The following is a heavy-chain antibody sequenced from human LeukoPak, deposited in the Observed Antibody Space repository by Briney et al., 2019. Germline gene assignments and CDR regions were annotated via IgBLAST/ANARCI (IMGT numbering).Heavy chain of an antibody. V-gene: IGHV3-23*01. CDR1: GITLSNYG. Sequence: GGSLRLSCAVSGITLSNYGMSWVRQAPGKGLEWVAGISDRGSRTNYADSVKGRFTISTDHPKNTLYLQMNSLRAEDTAVYYCAKDLGRLIGDAFDIWGQGTMVTVSS. D-gene: IGHD5-12*01. CDR2: ISDRGSRT. CDR3: AKDLGRLIGDAFDI. J-gene: IGHJ3*02.